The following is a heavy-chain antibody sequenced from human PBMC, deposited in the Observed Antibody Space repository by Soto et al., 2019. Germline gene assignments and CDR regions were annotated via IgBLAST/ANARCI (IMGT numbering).Heavy chain of an antibody. CDR3: ARGLVGGMDV. D-gene: IGHD2-15*01. CDR1: GGSISSGGYY. CDR2: IYYSGST. J-gene: IGHJ6*02. Sequence: SETLSLTCTVSGGSISSGGYYWSWIRQHPGKGLEWIGYIYYSGSTYYNPSLKSRVTISVDTSKNQFSLKLSSVTAADTAVYYCARGLVGGMDVWGQGTTVTXSS. V-gene: IGHV4-31*03.